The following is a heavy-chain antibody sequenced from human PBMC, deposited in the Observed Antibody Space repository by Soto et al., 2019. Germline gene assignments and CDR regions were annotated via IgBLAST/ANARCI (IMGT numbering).Heavy chain of an antibody. CDR3: ARGGGSALYYDGMDV. D-gene: IGHD2-15*01. CDR2: INHSGST. Sequence: SETLSLTCAVYGGSFSGYYWSWIRQPPGKGLEWIGEINHSGSTNYNPSLKSRVTISVDTSKNQFSLKLSSVTAADTAVYYCARGGGSALYYDGMDVWGQGTTVTVSS. V-gene: IGHV4-34*01. CDR1: GGSFSGYY. J-gene: IGHJ6*02.